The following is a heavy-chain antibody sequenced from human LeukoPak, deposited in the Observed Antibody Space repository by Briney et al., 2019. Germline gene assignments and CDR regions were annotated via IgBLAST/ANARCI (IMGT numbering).Heavy chain of an antibody. D-gene: IGHD4-23*01. V-gene: IGHV1-69*04. CDR3: ASNYGGNSGAFDI. CDR2: IIPILGIA. CDR1: GGTFSSYA. Sequence: SVKVSCKASGGTFSSYAISWVRQAPGQGLEWMGRIIPILGIANYAQKFQGRVTITADKSTSTAYMELSSLRSEDTAVYYGASNYGGNSGAFDIWGQGTMVTVSS. J-gene: IGHJ3*02.